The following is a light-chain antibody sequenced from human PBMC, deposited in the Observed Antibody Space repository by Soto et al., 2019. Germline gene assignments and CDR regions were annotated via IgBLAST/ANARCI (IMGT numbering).Light chain of an antibody. V-gene: IGKV1-39*01. CDR3: QQSYSTPT. J-gene: IGKJ1*01. CDR1: QSIGTY. CDR2: GAS. Sequence: DIQVTQSPPSLSASVGDRVTITCRASQSIGTYLNWYHQKPGKAPQLLIYGASTLQSGVPSRFSASGSGTHFTLTINSLQPEDFGTYSCQQSYSTPTFGQGTKVDIK.